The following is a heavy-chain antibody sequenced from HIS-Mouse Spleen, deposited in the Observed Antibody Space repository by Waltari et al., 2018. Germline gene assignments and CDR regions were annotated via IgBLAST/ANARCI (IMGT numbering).Heavy chain of an antibody. Sequence: QLQLQESGPGLVKPSETLSLICTVSGCSITSCRSYVRWIRQPPGKGLEWIGSIYYSGSTYYNPSLKSRVTISVDTSKNQFSLKLSSVTAADTAVYYCAREIPYSSSWYDWYFDLWGRGTLVTVSS. V-gene: IGHV4-39*07. CDR2: IYYSGST. CDR1: GCSITSCRSY. J-gene: IGHJ2*01. D-gene: IGHD6-13*01. CDR3: AREIPYSSSWYDWYFDL.